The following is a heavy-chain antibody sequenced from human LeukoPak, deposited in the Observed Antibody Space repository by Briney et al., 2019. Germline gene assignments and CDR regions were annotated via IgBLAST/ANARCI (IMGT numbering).Heavy chain of an antibody. V-gene: IGHV4-39*01. J-gene: IGHJ4*02. Sequence: PSQSLSLTCTVSAGSISSTSYYCAWIRQPPGKGLQWIGSIYYSVSTYYNPSLKSRVTISLDTSKNQFALNLTSVAAADTAGYYCARVSGYSGTWYVDYWGQGTLVTVSS. CDR3: ARVSGYSGTWYVDY. D-gene: IGHD6-13*01. CDR1: AGSISSTSYY. CDR2: IYYSVST.